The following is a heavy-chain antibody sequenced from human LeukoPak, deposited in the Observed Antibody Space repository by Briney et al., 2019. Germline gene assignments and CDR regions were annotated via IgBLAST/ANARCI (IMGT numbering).Heavy chain of an antibody. D-gene: IGHD5-18*01. CDR3: AKGDTAMVSYYFDY. Sequence: GRSLRLSFAASGFTFSSYGRHWVRQAPGKGLEWVAVIWYDGSNKYYADSVKGRFTISRDNSKNTLYLQMNSLRAEDTAVYYCAKGDTAMVSYYFDYWGQGTLVTVSS. CDR1: GFTFSSYG. CDR2: IWYDGSNK. V-gene: IGHV3-33*06. J-gene: IGHJ4*02.